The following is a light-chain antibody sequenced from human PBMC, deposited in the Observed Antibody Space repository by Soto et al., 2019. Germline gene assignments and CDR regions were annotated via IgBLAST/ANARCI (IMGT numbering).Light chain of an antibody. V-gene: IGKV1-13*02. CDR2: DAS. CDR3: QQFNGYPLT. CDR1: QDISSA. Sequence: AILLTQSPSSLSASVGDRVTITCRASQDISSALAWYQQTPGMAPKLLVYDASSLESGVPSRFSGSGSGTDFTLTIGSLQPEDFATYSCQQFNGYPLTFGGGTKVEV. J-gene: IGKJ4*01.